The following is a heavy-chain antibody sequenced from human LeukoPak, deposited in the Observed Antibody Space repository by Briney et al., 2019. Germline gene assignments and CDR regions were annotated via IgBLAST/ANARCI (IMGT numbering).Heavy chain of an antibody. CDR1: GFTFSSYG. Sequence: GGSLRLSCAASGFTFSSYGMNWVRQAPGKGLEWVSVITGGGGSTYYADSVKGRFTISRDNSKNTLYLQMNSLRAEDTAVYYCARPPSSSGWSAFDYWGQGTLVTVSS. CDR3: ARPPSSSGWSAFDY. D-gene: IGHD6-19*01. V-gene: IGHV3-23*01. J-gene: IGHJ4*02. CDR2: ITGGGGST.